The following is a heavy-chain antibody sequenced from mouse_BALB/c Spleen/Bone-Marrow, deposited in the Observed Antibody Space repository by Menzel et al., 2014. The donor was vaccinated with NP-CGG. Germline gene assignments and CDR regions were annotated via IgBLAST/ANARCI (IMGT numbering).Heavy chain of an antibody. J-gene: IGHJ3*01. D-gene: IGHD1-1*02. CDR1: GFTFSSYT. Sequence: EVQGVESGGGLVQPGGSLKLSCAASGFTFSSYTMSWVRQTPETRLEWVAYISNGGGSTYYPDTVKGRFTISRDNAKTRLSLRMRSLKSEDTSMYYCARGGNPFAYWGQGTLVTVSA. CDR3: ARGGNPFAY. CDR2: ISNGGGST. V-gene: IGHV5-12-2*01.